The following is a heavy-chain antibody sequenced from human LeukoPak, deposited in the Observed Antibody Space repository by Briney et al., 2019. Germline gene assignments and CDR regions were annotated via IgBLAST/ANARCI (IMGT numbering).Heavy chain of an antibody. CDR2: IKYDASDE. D-gene: IGHD1-26*01. Sequence: GGSLRLSCVASGFTFSHYSMHWVRQAPGKGLEWVGLIKYDASDEYYADSVKGRFTISRDDSRNTLYLQMTSLRAEDTAVYYCARGQSVGWEIGVCDFWGQGSLVTVAS. CDR3: ARGQSVGWEIGVCDF. V-gene: IGHV3-33*08. CDR1: GFTFSHYS. J-gene: IGHJ4*02.